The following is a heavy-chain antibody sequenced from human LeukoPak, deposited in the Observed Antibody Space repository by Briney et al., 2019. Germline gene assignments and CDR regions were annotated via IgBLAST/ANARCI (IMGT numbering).Heavy chain of an antibody. V-gene: IGHV1-18*01. D-gene: IGHD2-15*01. CDR1: GYTYTTYG. CDR2: ISAYNGNT. CDR3: ARARTYCSGGSCWATGRGGNGY. Sequence: ASVKVSCKASGYTYTTYGISWVRQAPGQGLEWMGWISAYNGNTNYAQSLQGRVTMTTDTSTSTAYMELRSLRSDDTAVYYCARARTYCSGGSCWATGRGGNGYWGQGTLVTVSS. J-gene: IGHJ4*02.